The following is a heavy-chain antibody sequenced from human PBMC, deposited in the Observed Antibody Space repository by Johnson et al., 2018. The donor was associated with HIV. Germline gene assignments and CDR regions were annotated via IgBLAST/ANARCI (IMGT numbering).Heavy chain of an antibody. J-gene: IGHJ3*02. D-gene: IGHD3-10*01. V-gene: IGHV3-30*18. CDR1: GFPFSSYG. Sequence: QVQLVESGGGVVQPGRSLRLSCAASGFPFSSYGKHWVRQAPGRGLAWVALISYDGRNKYYADSVKGRFTISSDNSQNMLYLQMNSLRPEDTAVYYCVKQYYGSGGAVHAFDIWGQGTMVTVSS. CDR3: VKQYYGSGGAVHAFDI. CDR2: ISYDGRNK.